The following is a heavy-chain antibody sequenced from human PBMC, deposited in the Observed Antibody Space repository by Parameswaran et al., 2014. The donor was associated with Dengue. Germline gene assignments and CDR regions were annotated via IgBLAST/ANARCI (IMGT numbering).Heavy chain of an antibody. D-gene: IGHD3-22*01. J-gene: IGHJ4*02. CDR2: IYYSGST. V-gene: IGHV4-39*01. CDR3: ARSLRYDSSGYYSYYFDY. Sequence: VRQAPGKGLEWIGSIYYSGSTYYNPSLKSRVTISVDTSKNQFSLKLSSVTAADTAVYYCARSLRYDSSGYYSYYFDYWGQGTLVTVSS.